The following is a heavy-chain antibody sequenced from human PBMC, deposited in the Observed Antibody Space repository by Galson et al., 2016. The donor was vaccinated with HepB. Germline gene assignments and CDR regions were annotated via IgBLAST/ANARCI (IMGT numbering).Heavy chain of an antibody. V-gene: IGHV3-33*01. CDR2: IWYDGNE. D-gene: IGHD1-26*01. Sequence: SLRLSCAASGFIFSSYGMHWVRQAPGKGLEWVAVIWYDGNEYYADSEKGRSTISRDNSKNTLYLQMNTLRAEDTAVYYCARGRNGFGSSTDHWARGTLVTVP. J-gene: IGHJ2*01. CDR3: ARGRNGFGSSTDH. CDR1: GFIFSSYG.